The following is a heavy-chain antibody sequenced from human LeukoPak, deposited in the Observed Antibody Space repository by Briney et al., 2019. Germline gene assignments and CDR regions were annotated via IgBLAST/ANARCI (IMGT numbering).Heavy chain of an antibody. CDR3: ARGYYDILTGADLYFDY. Sequence: KPSETLSLTCAVYGGSFSGYYWSWIRQPPGKGLEWIGEINHSGSTNYNPSLKSRVTISVDTSKNQFSLKLSSVTAADTAVYYCARGYYDILTGADLYFDYWGQGTLVTVSS. V-gene: IGHV4-34*01. CDR2: INHSGST. CDR1: GGSFSGYY. J-gene: IGHJ4*02. D-gene: IGHD3-9*01.